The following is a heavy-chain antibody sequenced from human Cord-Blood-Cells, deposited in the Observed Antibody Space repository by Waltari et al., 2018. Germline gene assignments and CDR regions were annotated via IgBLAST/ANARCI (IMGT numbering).Heavy chain of an antibody. CDR3: ARGLSRSQGVNDAFDI. V-gene: IGHV1-3*01. CDR2: INAGNGNK. J-gene: IGHJ3*02. D-gene: IGHD3-10*01. CDR1: GYTFTSYA. Sequence: QVQLVQSGAEVKKPGASVKVSCKASGYTFTSYAMHWVRPAPGQRLEWMGWINAGNGNKKYSQKFEGRVSITRDTSASTAYMELSSLRSEDTAVDYCARGLSRSQGVNDAFDIWGQGTMVTVSS.